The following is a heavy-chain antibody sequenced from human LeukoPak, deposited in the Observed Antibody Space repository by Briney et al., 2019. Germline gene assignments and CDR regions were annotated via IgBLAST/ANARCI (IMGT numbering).Heavy chain of an antibody. J-gene: IGHJ4*02. CDR2: ISSSSSYI. V-gene: IGHV3-21*01. Sequence: GGSLRLSCAASGFTFSSYSMNWVRQAPGKGLEWVSSISSSSSYIYYVDSVKGRFTISRDNAKNSLYLQMNSLRAEDTAVYYSARASGSYHRINSWGQGTLVTVSS. D-gene: IGHD1-26*01. CDR3: ARASGSYHRINS. CDR1: GFTFSSYS.